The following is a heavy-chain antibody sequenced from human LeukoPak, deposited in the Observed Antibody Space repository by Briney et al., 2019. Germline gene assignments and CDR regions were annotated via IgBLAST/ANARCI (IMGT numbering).Heavy chain of an antibody. CDR1: GYTFTGYY. J-gene: IGHJ5*02. Sequence: ASVKVSCNASGYTFTGYYMHWVRQAPGQGLEWMGWINPNSGGTNYAQKFQGRVTMTRDTSISTAYMELSRLRSDDTAVCYCARDALELQKSNWFDPWGQGTLVTVSS. D-gene: IGHD1-7*01. V-gene: IGHV1-2*02. CDR2: INPNSGGT. CDR3: ARDALELQKSNWFDP.